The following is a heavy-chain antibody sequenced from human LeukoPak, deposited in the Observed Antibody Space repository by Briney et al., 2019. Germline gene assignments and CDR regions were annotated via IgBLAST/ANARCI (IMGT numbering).Heavy chain of an antibody. J-gene: IGHJ6*03. Sequence: GGSLRLSCAASGFRFDDYSMNWVRHVPGKGLEWVAGINWDGASTGYRDSMKGRFTISRDNGKNSLYLQLNSLRVEDTAVYYCGRVHCSTNSCYDYYDYYMDVSGNGTTVTGSS. D-gene: IGHD2-2*01. V-gene: IGHV3-20*04. CDR2: INWDGAST. CDR1: GFRFDDYS. CDR3: GRVHCSTNSCYDYYDYYMDV.